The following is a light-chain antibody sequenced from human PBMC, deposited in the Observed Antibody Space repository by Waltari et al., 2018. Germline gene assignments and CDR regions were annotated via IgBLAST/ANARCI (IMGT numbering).Light chain of an antibody. J-gene: IGKJ5*01. CDR1: QIVSTD. Sequence: EVVLTQSPATLSVSPGERATLSSRASQIVSTDLAWYPQRPGQGPRLLIYGTSTRATGVPARFSGSRSGTEFTLTISSMQSEDFAVYYCQQYGDRPPITFGQGTRLDIK. V-gene: IGKV3-15*01. CDR3: QQYGDRPPIT. CDR2: GTS.